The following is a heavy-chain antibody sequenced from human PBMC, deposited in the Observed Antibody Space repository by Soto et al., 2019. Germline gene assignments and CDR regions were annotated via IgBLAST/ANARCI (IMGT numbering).Heavy chain of an antibody. Sequence: GGSLRLSCAASGFTFSNYAMSWVRQAPGKGLEWVSIISGSGDSPYYADSVKGRFTISRDNSRNTLYLQMNSLRAGDSAKYYCAKEGTRGLYYFDYWGQGTLVTVSS. CDR1: GFTFSNYA. CDR2: ISGSGDSP. J-gene: IGHJ4*02. D-gene: IGHD2-2*01. V-gene: IGHV3-23*01. CDR3: AKEGTRGLYYFDY.